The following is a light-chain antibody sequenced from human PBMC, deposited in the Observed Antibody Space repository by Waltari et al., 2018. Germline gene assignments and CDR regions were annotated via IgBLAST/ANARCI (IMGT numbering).Light chain of an antibody. CDR3: QQYDWYSA. V-gene: IGKV1-5*03. J-gene: IGKJ1*01. CDR2: KAS. Sequence: DIQMTQSPSTLSASVGDRVTITCRASQSINSWLAWYQQKPGKAPKLLIYKASTLESGVPSRFSGSGSGTEFTLTISSLQPDDFATYYGQQYDWYSAFGQGTKVEVK. CDR1: QSINSW.